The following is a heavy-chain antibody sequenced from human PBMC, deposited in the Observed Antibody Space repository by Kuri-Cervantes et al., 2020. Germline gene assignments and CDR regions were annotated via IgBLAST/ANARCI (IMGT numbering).Heavy chain of an antibody. J-gene: IGHJ4*02. V-gene: IGHV3-30-3*01. D-gene: IGHD4-17*01. Sequence: GESLKISCAASTFTFSLYALHWLRLAPGKGLEWLSSISYDGSHKFYADSVKGRFTISRDNAKNSLYLQMNSLRAEDTAVYYCARELRNDYWGQGTLVTVSS. CDR1: TFTFSLYA. CDR2: ISYDGSHK. CDR3: ARELRNDY.